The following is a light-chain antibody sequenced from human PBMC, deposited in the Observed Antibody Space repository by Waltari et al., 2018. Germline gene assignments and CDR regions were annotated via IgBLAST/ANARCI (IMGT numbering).Light chain of an antibody. J-gene: IGKJ1*01. Sequence: EIVMTQSPGTLSVSPGERATLSCRASQRIVTNLAWYQQKPGQAPRLLIYAGSARASDIPARFSGSGSGTEFTHTISSLQSEDFGIYYCQHYNNWPPAFGQGTKVEIK. CDR2: AGS. V-gene: IGKV3-15*01. CDR1: QRIVTN. CDR3: QHYNNWPPA.